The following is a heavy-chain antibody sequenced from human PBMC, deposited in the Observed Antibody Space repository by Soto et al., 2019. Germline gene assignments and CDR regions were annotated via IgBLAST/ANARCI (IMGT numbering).Heavy chain of an antibody. J-gene: IGHJ5*02. V-gene: IGHV3-23*01. Sequence: GGSLRLSCAASGFTFSSYAMSWVRQAPGKGLEWVSAISGSGGSTYYADSVKGRFTISRDNSKNTLYLQMNSLRAEDTAVYYCAKDLGYCRGGSCPYNWFDPWGQGTLVTVSS. CDR3: AKDLGYCRGGSCPYNWFDP. CDR1: GFTFSSYA. D-gene: IGHD2-15*01. CDR2: ISGSGGST.